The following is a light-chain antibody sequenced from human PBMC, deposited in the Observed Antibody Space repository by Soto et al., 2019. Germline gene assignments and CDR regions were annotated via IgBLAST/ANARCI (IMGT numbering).Light chain of an antibody. Sequence: SPSPLTGSGVYRVTITCRASQTISSWLAWYQQKPGKAPKLLIYKASTLKSGVPSRFSGSGSGTEFTLTISSLQPDDFATYYCQHYNSYSEAFGQGTKVDIK. CDR1: QTISSW. CDR2: KAS. J-gene: IGKJ1*01. V-gene: IGKV1-5*03. CDR3: QHYNSYSEA.